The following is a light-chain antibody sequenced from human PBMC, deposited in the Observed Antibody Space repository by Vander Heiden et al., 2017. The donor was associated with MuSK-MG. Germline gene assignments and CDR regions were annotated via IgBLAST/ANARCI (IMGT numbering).Light chain of an antibody. J-gene: IGLJ2*01. CDR1: SSNIGSNY. CDR2: RNK. Sequence: SVLTQPPSASRTPAQRVTISASGTSSNIGSNYVYWYKQSTGTAPKLLIYRNKQRPSGVPDGFSGSKSGTSASLATSGLGAEEEADYYCAAGDDSRSGGVFGGGTKLTVL. V-gene: IGLV1-47*01. CDR3: AAGDDSRSGGV.